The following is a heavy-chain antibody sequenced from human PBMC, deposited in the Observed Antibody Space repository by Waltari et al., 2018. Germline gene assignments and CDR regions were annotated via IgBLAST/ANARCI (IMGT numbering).Heavy chain of an antibody. CDR1: GFTLSNYA. Sequence: EVQLVESGGGLVQPGGSLRLSCAASGFTLSNYAMSWVRQTPGKGLEWVSAISSSGGTTYYADSVKGRITISRDNSVNTLYLQMNSLRGEDTAVYYCAKRASGKYFDYWGQGALVTVSS. V-gene: IGHV3-23*04. J-gene: IGHJ4*02. CDR2: ISSSGGTT. CDR3: AKRASGKYFDY.